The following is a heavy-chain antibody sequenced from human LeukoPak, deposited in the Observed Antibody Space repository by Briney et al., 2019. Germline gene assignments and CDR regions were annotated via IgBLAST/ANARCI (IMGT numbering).Heavy chain of an antibody. CDR1: GGSFSGYY. CDR2: INHSGST. CDR3: ARGTGIAVAADYWYFDL. J-gene: IGHJ2*01. V-gene: IGHV4-34*01. D-gene: IGHD6-19*01. Sequence: KPSETLSLTYAVYGGSFSGYYWSWIRQPPGKGLEWIGEINHSGSTNYNPSLKSRVTISVDTSKNQFSLKLSSVTAADTAVYYCARGTGIAVAADYWYFDLWGRGTLVTVSS.